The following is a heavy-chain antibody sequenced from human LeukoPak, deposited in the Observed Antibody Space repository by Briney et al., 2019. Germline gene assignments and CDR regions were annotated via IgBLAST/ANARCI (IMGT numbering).Heavy chain of an antibody. V-gene: IGHV3-21*01. CDR3: ARDHSWSQWVDY. CDR2: ISSSSSYI. D-gene: IGHD1-1*01. CDR1: GFTFSSYS. Sequence: PGGSLRLSCAASGFTFSSYSMNWVRQDPGKGLEWVSSISSSSSYIYYADSVKGRFTISRDNAKNSLYLQMSTLRAEDTAVYYCARDHSWSQWVDYWGQGTLVTVSS. J-gene: IGHJ4*02.